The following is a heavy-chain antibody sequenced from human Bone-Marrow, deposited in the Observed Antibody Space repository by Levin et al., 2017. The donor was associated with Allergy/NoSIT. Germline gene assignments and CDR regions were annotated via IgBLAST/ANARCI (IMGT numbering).Heavy chain of an antibody. J-gene: IGHJ4*02. V-gene: IGHV3-9*01. Sequence: GGSLRLSCAASGFTFDDYTMHWVRQTPGKGLEWVSRINWDGSSIVYADSVKGRFTISRDNAKNSLFLHMNSLRAEDTAFYYCAKTVYGSSSSGYFDYWGRRTQVTVSS. D-gene: IGHD6-6*01. CDR1: GFTFDDYT. CDR2: INWDGSSI. CDR3: AKTVYGSSSSGYFDY.